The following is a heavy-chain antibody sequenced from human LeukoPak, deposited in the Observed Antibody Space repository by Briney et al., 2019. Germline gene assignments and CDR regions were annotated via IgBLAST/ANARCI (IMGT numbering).Heavy chain of an antibody. CDR1: GLTLSSYA. CDR3: AKDHTPGYCSSTSCYGIDY. V-gene: IGHV3-23*01. D-gene: IGHD2-2*01. Sequence: GGSLRLSCAASGLTLSSYAMRWVRPAPGKGLERVSAISSSGGSTYNAHSVRGRSTISRDNSKNTLYLQMNSLRAEDTAVYYCAKDHTPGYCSSTSCYGIDYWGQGTLVTVSS. CDR2: ISSSGGST. J-gene: IGHJ4*02.